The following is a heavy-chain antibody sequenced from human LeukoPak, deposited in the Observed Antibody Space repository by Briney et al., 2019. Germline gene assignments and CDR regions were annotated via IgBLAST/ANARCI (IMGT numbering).Heavy chain of an antibody. V-gene: IGHV3-30*04. CDR3: ARGGKYGCSGGSCYADS. CDR2: VSYDGSYK. CDR1: GFTFSKFA. Sequence: GGSLRLSCAAAGFTFSKFAMHWVRQAPGKGLEWVAVVSYDGSYKYYADSVKGRFTISRDNSKNTLYLQMNSLRADDTAVYYCARGGKYGCSGGSCYADSWGQGTLVTVSS. D-gene: IGHD2-15*01. J-gene: IGHJ5*01.